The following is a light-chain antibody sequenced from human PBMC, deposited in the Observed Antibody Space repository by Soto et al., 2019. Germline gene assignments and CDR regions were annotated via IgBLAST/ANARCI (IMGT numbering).Light chain of an antibody. J-gene: IGKJ1*01. CDR2: DAS. CDR3: QQRNMWPRT. CDR1: QNIDSD. V-gene: IGKV3-11*01. Sequence: EIVLTQSPATLSLSPGERATLSCRASQNIDSDLAWYQQRPGQPPRLLIYDASNRAPGIPARFGGSGSGADVTLSISSLEPEDFAVYHCQQRNMWPRTFGQGTRVELK.